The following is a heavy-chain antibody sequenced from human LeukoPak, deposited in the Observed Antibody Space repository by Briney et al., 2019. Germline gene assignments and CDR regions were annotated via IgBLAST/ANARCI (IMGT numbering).Heavy chain of an antibody. D-gene: IGHD6-13*01. Sequence: GGSLRLSCAASGFTFRSYAMSWVRQAPGKGLEWVSGISSSGGSPDYADSVKGRFTLSRDNSKNTLYLHMNSLRVEDTALYYCATRGSSSWPHFDCWGQGTLVTVSS. CDR3: ATRGSSSWPHFDC. CDR2: ISSSGGSP. J-gene: IGHJ4*02. CDR1: GFTFRSYA. V-gene: IGHV3-23*01.